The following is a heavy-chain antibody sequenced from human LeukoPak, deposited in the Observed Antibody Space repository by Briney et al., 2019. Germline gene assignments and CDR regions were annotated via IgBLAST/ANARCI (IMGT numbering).Heavy chain of an antibody. CDR1: GFTFSTYA. D-gene: IGHD4-17*01. V-gene: IGHV3-30*02. CDR3: AMRLGYGDYVGY. Sequence: GGSLRLSCAASGFTFSTYAMQWVRQAPGKGLEWVAFIRYDGSDKYYADSVKGRFTISRDNSKNTLYLQMNSLRAEDTAVYYCAMRLGYGDYVGYWGQGTLVTVSS. CDR2: IRYDGSDK. J-gene: IGHJ4*02.